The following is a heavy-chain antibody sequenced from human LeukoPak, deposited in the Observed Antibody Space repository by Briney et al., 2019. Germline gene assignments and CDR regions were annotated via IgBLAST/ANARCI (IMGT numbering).Heavy chain of an antibody. Sequence: SETLSLTCTVSGGSISSSSYYWGWIRQPPGKGLEWIGSIYYSGSTYYNPSLKSRVTISVDTSKNQFSLKLSSVTAADTAVYYCARTGPYYYYMDVWAKGPRSPSP. CDR2: IYYSGST. CDR1: GGSISSSSYY. D-gene: IGHD1-1*01. V-gene: IGHV4-39*07. J-gene: IGHJ6*03. CDR3: ARTGPYYYYMDV.